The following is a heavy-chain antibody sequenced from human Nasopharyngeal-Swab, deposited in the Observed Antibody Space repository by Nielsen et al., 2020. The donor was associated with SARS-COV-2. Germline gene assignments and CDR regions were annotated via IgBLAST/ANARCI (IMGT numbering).Heavy chain of an antibody. CDR3: AKDSGSGWFSLFDH. V-gene: IGHV3-30*18. CDR1: GFTFSSYG. Sequence: GGSLRLSCAASGFTFSSYGMHWVRQAPGKGLEWVAVISYDGGNEYYADSVKGRFTISRDNSKNALYLQMNSLRPEDTATYYCAKDSGSGWFSLFDHWGRGTVVTVSS. CDR2: ISYDGGNE. D-gene: IGHD6-19*01. J-gene: IGHJ4*02.